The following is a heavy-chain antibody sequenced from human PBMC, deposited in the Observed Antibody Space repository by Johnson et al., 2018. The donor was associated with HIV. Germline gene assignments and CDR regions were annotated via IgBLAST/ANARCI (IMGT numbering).Heavy chain of an antibody. V-gene: IGHV3-20*04. CDR3: ATVHSSSDAFDI. CDR2: INWNGGSI. D-gene: IGHD6-6*01. CDR1: GFTFDDHG. Sequence: VQLVESGGGLVQPGGSLRLSCAASGFTFDDHGMSWVRQAPGKGLEWVSGINWNGGSIGYADSVKGRFTISRDNSKNTLYLQMNSLRAEDTAVYYCATVHSSSDAFDIWGQGTMVTVSS. J-gene: IGHJ3*02.